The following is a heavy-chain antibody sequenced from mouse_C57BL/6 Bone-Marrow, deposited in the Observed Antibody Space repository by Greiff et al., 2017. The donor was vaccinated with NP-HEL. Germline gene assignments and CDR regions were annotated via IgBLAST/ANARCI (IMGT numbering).Heavy chain of an antibody. CDR3: ARNHYGNYGLYYFDY. CDR2: IWTGGGT. CDR1: GFSLTSYA. V-gene: IGHV2-9-1*01. Sequence: QVTLKVSGPGLVAPSQSLSITCTVSGFSLTSYAISWVRQPPGKGLEWLGVIWTGGGTNYNSALKSRLSISKDNSKSQGFLKMNSLQTDDTARYYCARNHYGNYGLYYFDYWGQGTTLTVSS. J-gene: IGHJ2*01. D-gene: IGHD2-1*01.